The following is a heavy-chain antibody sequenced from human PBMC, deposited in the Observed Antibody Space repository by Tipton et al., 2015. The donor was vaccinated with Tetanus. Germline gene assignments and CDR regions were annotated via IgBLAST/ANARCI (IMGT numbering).Heavy chain of an antibody. V-gene: IGHV4-59*01. CDR3: ARGTGDY. Sequence: TLSLTCSVSGSSMSSFYWSWIRQTPGKGLEWIAYISYSASTKYNPSLRSRVTMSLQASKNEFSLRLSSVTAADTAVYYCARGTGDYWGQGTLVTVSS. D-gene: IGHD1-14*01. CDR1: GSSMSSFY. CDR2: ISYSAST. J-gene: IGHJ4*02.